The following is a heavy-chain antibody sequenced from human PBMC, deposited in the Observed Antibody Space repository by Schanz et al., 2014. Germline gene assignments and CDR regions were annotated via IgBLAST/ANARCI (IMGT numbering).Heavy chain of an antibody. Sequence: QLQVVQSGAEVKKPGASVKISCGTFGKRYFIHWVRQAPGQGLEWMGMIDPRGASTTYAQKFQGRLSLTGDMSTSTLYLELRSLTSEDTAVYYCARNYEWFESWGQGTLVTVSS. V-gene: IGHV1-46*02. CDR3: ARNYEWFES. CDR1: GKRYF. CDR2: IDPRGAST. D-gene: IGHD3-16*01. J-gene: IGHJ5*01.